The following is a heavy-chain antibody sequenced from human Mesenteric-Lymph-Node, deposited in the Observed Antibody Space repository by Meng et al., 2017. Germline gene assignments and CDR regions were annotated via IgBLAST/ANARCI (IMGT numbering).Heavy chain of an antibody. CDR2: IWFDGINK. Sequence: GGSLRLSCAASGFTFNTYGMHWVRQAPGKGLEWVALIWFDGINKFYADSVQGRFTISRDNSMNTLYLQMNNLGAEDTAVYYCAKDLRKSGDGYKNAFDYWGQGTLVTVSS. CDR1: GFTFNTYG. J-gene: IGHJ4*02. V-gene: IGHV3-33*03. D-gene: IGHD5-24*01. CDR3: AKDLRKSGDGYKNAFDY.